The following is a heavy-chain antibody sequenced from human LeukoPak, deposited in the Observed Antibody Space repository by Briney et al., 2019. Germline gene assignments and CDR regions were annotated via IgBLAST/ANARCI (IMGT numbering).Heavy chain of an antibody. CDR1: GVSVTSYY. CDR2: IYTSGST. CDR3: ARFTKDSSSSSGYYFDY. V-gene: IGHV4-4*07. Sequence: SETLSLTCTVSGVSVTSYYWSWLRHPAGKGLEWIGRIYTSGSTSYNPSLRGRLTMSVDTSKNQFFLNLSSVTAADTAVYYCARFTKDSSSSSGYYFDYWGQGTLVTVSS. D-gene: IGHD6-13*01. J-gene: IGHJ4*02.